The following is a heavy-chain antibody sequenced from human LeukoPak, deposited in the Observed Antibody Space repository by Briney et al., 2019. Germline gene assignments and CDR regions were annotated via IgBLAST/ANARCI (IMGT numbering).Heavy chain of an antibody. V-gene: IGHV4-39*01. CDR1: GGSISGGKDF. CDR3: ARRGITYSTGVFHC. CDR2: IYYTGST. J-gene: IGHJ4*02. Sequence: PSETLRLSCAVSGGSISGGKDFWGWIRQSPGKGLEWIGSIYYTGSTYYNPSLKSRLTISVDTSKSEFSLMVHSVTAADTAMYYCARRGITYSTGVFHCWRQGTLVTVAS. D-gene: IGHD6-25*01.